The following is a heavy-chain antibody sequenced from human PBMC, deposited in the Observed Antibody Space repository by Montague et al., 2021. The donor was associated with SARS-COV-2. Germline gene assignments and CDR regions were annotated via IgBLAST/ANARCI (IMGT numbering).Heavy chain of an antibody. CDR3: AKGIYMRRGVSHGMDV. CDR2: ISSGGETT. D-gene: IGHD3-10*01. V-gene: IGHV3-23*01. Sequence: SLRLSCAASGFRFDSYAMSWVRQAPGKGLEWLPAISSGGETTDYADSMKGRFTLSRDNSMNTLYLQMNRLRGEDTAVYYCAKGIYMRRGVSHGMDVWGRGTTVTVSS. J-gene: IGHJ6*02. CDR1: GFRFDSYA.